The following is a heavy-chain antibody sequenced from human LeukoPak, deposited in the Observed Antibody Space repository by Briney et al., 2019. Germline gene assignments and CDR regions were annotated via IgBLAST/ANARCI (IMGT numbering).Heavy chain of an antibody. V-gene: IGHV3-48*01. CDR2: ISSSSTTI. J-gene: IGHJ4*02. CDR3: AREPRSYGFDY. D-gene: IGHD1-26*01. Sequence: PGGSLRLSCAASGFTFNSYSMNWVRQAPGKGVEWVSFISSSSTTIYYADSVKGRFTISRDNAKNSLYLQMNSLRAEDTAVYYCAREPRSYGFDYWGQGTLVTVSS. CDR1: GFTFNSYS.